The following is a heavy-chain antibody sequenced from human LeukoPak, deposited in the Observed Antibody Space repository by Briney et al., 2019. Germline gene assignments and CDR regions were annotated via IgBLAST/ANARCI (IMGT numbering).Heavy chain of an antibody. V-gene: IGHV6-1*01. CDR1: GDSVSSNIAA. Sequence: SQTLSLTCAISGDSVSSNIAAWNWIRQSPSRGLEWLGRTDYKSKWYNDYAISVKSRIIINPDTSKNQFSLQLNSVTPEDTAVYYCARARLHHNYGSGTNFDFWGQGTLVTISS. D-gene: IGHD3-10*01. J-gene: IGHJ4*02. CDR3: ARARLHHNYGSGTNFDF. CDR2: TDYKSKWYN.